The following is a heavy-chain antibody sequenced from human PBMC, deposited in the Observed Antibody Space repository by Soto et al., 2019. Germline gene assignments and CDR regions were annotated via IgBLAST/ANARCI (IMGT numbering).Heavy chain of an antibody. D-gene: IGHD1-26*01. Sequence: GASVKVSCKASGYTFTSYDINWVRQATGQGLEWMGWMNPNSGNTGYAQKFQGRVTMTRNTSISTAYMELSSLRSEDTAVYYCATGQWELLFYYYYGMDVWGQGTTVTVSS. CDR2: MNPNSGNT. CDR3: ATGQWELLFYYYYGMDV. J-gene: IGHJ6*02. CDR1: GYTFTSYD. V-gene: IGHV1-8*01.